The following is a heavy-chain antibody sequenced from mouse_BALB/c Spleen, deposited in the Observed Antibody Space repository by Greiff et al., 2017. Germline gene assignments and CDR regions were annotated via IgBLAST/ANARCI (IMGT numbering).Heavy chain of an antibody. CDR1: GFTFSSFG. D-gene: IGHD2-2*01. Sequence: EVQLVESGGGLVQPGGSRKLSCAASGFTFSSFGMHWVRQAPEKGLEWVAYISSGSSTIYYADTVKGRFTISRDNPKNTLFLQMTSLRSEDTAMYYCARSGYGYDGKFAYWGQGTLVTVSA. CDR3: ARSGYGYDGKFAY. CDR2: ISSGSSTI. V-gene: IGHV5-17*02. J-gene: IGHJ3*01.